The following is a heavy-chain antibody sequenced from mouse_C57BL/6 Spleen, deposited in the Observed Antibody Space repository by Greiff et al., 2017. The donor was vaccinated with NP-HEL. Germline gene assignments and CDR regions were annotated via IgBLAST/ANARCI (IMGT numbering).Heavy chain of an antibody. D-gene: IGHD1-1*01. CDR3: ARYDYGSRYFDY. Sequence: VQLQQPGAELVKPGASVKMSCKASGYTFTSYWITWVKQRPGQGLEWIGDIYPGSGSTNYNEKFKSKATLTVDTSSSTAYMQLSSLTSEDSAVYYCARYDYGSRYFDYWGQGPTLTVSS. CDR1: GYTFTSYW. J-gene: IGHJ2*01. CDR2: IYPGSGST. V-gene: IGHV1-55*01.